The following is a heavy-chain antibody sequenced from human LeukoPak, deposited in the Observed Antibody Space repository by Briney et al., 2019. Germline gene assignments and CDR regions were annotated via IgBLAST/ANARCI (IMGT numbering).Heavy chain of an antibody. D-gene: IGHD2-2*01. CDR3: ARARWIGYCSSTSCYPPRRNWYFDL. V-gene: IGHV4-61*02. Sequence: SETLSLTCTVSGGSISSGSYYWSWLRQPAGQGLEWIGRIYTSGSTNYNPSLKSRVTISVDTSKNQFSLKLSSVTAADTAVYYCARARWIGYCSSTSCYPPRRNWYFDLWGRGTLVTVSS. CDR2: IYTSGST. CDR1: GGSISSGSYY. J-gene: IGHJ2*01.